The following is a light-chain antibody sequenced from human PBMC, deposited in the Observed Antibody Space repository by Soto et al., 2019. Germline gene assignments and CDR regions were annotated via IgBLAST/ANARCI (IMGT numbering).Light chain of an antibody. CDR3: QQYTNWPPWT. V-gene: IGKV3-15*01. CDR2: AAS. J-gene: IGKJ1*01. Sequence: EIVVTQSPATLSVSPGERATLSCRASQSVSSELAWYQQKPGQAPRLLIYAASNRATGIPARFSGSGSGTEVTLTISSLQSEDFAVYYCQQYTNWPPWTFGQGTKVEIK. CDR1: QSVSSE.